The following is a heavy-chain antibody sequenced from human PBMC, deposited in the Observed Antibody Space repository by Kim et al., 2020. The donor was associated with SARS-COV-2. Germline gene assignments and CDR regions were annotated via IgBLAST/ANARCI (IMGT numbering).Heavy chain of an antibody. J-gene: IGHJ4*01. CDR2: ISYRDGSTK. D-gene: IGHD6-19*01. Sequence: GGSLRLSCTASGFTLSDFDMHWARQAPGKGLEWVAGISYRDGSTKYYLDSVKGRFTISRDDSKNILYLQMDSLRAEDTAVYYCGKPVPGPFPQPHEYWG. V-gene: IGHV3-30*18. CDR3: GKPVPGPFPQPHEY. CDR1: GFTLSDFD.